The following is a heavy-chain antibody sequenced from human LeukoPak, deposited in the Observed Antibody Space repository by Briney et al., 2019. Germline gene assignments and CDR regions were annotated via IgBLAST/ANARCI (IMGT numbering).Heavy chain of an antibody. D-gene: IGHD3-22*01. V-gene: IGHV3-7*03. J-gene: IGHJ4*02. CDR2: IKHDGSEK. Sequence: GGSLRLSCAASGFTFSDYYMSWIRQAPGKGLEWVANIKHDGSEKNYVDSVKGRFTISRDNAKNSLYLQMNSLRAEDTAVYYCATPLDYYDRSDSHQGGDWGQGTLVTVSS. CDR3: ATPLDYYDRSDSHQGGD. CDR1: GFTFSDYY.